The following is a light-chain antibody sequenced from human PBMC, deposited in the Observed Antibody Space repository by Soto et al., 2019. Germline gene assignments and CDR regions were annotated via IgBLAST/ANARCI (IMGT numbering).Light chain of an antibody. Sequence: QAVVTQPPSASGTPGQRVTISCSGSSSDIGNNYVYWYQQIPGTAPKLLIYRNNQRPSGVPDRFSGSKSGTSASLAISGLRSEDEADYFCAAWDDSLNGQGVFGGGTKVTVL. CDR3: AAWDDSLNGQGV. CDR1: SSDIGNNY. J-gene: IGLJ2*01. V-gene: IGLV1-47*01. CDR2: RNN.